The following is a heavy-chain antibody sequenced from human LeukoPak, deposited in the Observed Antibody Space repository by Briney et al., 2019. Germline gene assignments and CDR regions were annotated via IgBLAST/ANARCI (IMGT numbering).Heavy chain of an antibody. Sequence: GGSLRLSCTASEFTFSSYGMHWVRQAPGKGLEWVAFIRYDGSTKYYTNSVKGRFTISRDNSKNTMYLQMNSLRAEDTAVYYCARDGDCSSTSCYWGWFDPWGLGTLVTVSS. CDR2: IRYDGSTK. CDR1: EFTFSSYG. CDR3: ARDGDCSSTSCYWGWFDP. J-gene: IGHJ5*02. V-gene: IGHV3-30*02. D-gene: IGHD2-2*01.